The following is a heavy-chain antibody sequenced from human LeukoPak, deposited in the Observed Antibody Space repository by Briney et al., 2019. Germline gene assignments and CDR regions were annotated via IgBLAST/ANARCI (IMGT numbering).Heavy chain of an antibody. CDR1: GFTFSSYA. J-gene: IGHJ4*02. V-gene: IGHV3-23*01. CDR2: ISGSGGST. Sequence: GGSLRLSCAASGFTFSSYAMSWVRQAPGKGLEWVSAISGSGGSTYYADSVKGRFTISRDNSKNTLYLQMNSLRAEDTAVYYCAKVSPIVVVIPSILDHWGQGTLVTVSS. CDR3: AKVSPIVVVIPSILDH. D-gene: IGHD3-22*01.